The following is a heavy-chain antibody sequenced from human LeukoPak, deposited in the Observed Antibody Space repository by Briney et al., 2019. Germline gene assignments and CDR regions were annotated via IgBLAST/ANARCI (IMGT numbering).Heavy chain of an antibody. CDR2: TNSSSSYI. V-gene: IGHV3-21*01. CDR3: ARDRGMGS. D-gene: IGHD3-10*01. Sequence: GGSLRLSCAASGFTFSSYSMNWVRQAPGKGLEWVSSTNSSSSYIYYADSVKGRFTISRDNAKNSLYLQMNSLRAEDTAVYYCARDRGMGSWGQGTLVTVSS. J-gene: IGHJ5*02. CDR1: GFTFSSYS.